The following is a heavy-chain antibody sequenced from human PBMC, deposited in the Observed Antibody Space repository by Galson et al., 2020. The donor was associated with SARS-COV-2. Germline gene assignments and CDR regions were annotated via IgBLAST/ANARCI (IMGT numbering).Heavy chain of an antibody. Sequence: GESLKISCAASGITVSSNYMSWVRQAPGKGLEWVSIIYSGGSTYYADSVKGRFTVSRDTSKNTLYLQLNSLRAEDTAVYYCAIPTRNYYYHGMDVWGQGTTVTVSS. CDR1: GITVSSNY. CDR2: IYSGGST. CDR3: AIPTRNYYYHGMDV. V-gene: IGHV3-53*01. J-gene: IGHJ6*02.